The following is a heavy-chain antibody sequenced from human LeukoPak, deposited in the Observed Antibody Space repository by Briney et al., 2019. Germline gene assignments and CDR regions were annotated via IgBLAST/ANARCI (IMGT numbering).Heavy chain of an antibody. CDR3: ARNTAANWRPGAFDI. CDR2: IYYSGST. CDR1: GVSISSSSYY. Sequence: PSETLSLTCTVSGVSISSSSYYWGWIRQPPGKGPEWIGSIYYSGSTNYSPSLKSRVTISVDTSKNQFSLKLSSVTAADTAVYYCARNTAANWRPGAFDIWGQGTVVTVSS. D-gene: IGHD1-1*01. V-gene: IGHV4-39*07. J-gene: IGHJ3*02.